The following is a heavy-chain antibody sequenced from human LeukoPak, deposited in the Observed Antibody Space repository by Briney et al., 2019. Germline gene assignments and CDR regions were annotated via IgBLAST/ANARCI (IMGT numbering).Heavy chain of an antibody. D-gene: IGHD6-13*01. Sequence: SQTLSLTCAISGDSVSSNSASWNWIRQSPSRGLEWLGRTYYRSKWYNDYTVSVKSRITTNPDTSKNQFSVQLNSVTPEETAVYYCARNWIGSWYFDYWGQGTLVTVSS. CDR1: GDSVSSNSAS. CDR2: TYYRSKWYN. V-gene: IGHV6-1*01. CDR3: ARNWIGSWYFDY. J-gene: IGHJ4*02.